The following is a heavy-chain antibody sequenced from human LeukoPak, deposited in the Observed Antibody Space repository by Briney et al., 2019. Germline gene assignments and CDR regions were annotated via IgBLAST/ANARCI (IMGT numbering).Heavy chain of an antibody. Sequence: KPSETLSLTCTVPGGSISSGDYYWGWFRQPPGKGLEWIGYIYYSGSSFCNPSLKSRVTMSVDTSKTQFPLRLNSVTAADTAVYYCARGPTVTTDYWGQGTLVTVSS. J-gene: IGHJ4*02. CDR3: ARGPTVTTDY. D-gene: IGHD4-17*01. CDR2: IYYSGSS. CDR1: GGSISSGDYY. V-gene: IGHV4-39*01.